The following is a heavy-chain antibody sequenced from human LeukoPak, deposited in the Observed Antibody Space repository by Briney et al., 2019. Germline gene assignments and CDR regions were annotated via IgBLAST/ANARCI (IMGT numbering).Heavy chain of an antibody. CDR1: GYSISSGYY. CDR3: ASYDSSGYYYAY. V-gene: IGHV4-38-2*02. J-gene: IGHJ4*02. Sequence: SETLSLTCTVSGYSISSGYYWGWIRQPPGKGLEWIGSIYHSGSTYYNPSLKSRVTISVDTSKNQFSLKLSSVTAADTAVYYCASYDSSGYYYAYWGQGTLVTVSS. CDR2: IYHSGST. D-gene: IGHD3-22*01.